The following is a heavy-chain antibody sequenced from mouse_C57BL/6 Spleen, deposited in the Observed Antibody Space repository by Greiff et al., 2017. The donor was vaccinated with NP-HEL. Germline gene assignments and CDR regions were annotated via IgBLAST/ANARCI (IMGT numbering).Heavy chain of an antibody. CDR1: GYTFTSYW. CDR2: IYPGNSDT. J-gene: IGHJ4*01. V-gene: IGHV1-5*01. D-gene: IGHD1-1*01. CDR3: TRCATVVAHYAMDY. Sequence: VQLQQSGTVLARPGASVKMSCKTSGYTFTSYWMHWVKQRPGQGLEWIGAIYPGNSDTSYNQKFKGKAKLTAVTSASTAYMELSSLTNEDSAVYYCTRCATVVAHYAMDYWGQGTSVTVSS.